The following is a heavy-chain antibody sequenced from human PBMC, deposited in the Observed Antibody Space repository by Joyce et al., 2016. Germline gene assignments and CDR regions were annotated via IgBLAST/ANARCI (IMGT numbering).Heavy chain of an antibody. V-gene: IGHV1-8*01. D-gene: IGHD4-17*01. Sequence: QVQLVQSGAEVKKPGASVKVSCKASGYTFTSYDITWVRQATGQGIEWMGWMKPNSGNTGYAQKFQGRVTMTWNTSISTAYMELSSLRSGDTAIYYCARERNFGDLSFDPWGQGTLVTVSS. CDR2: MKPNSGNT. CDR1: GYTFTSYD. J-gene: IGHJ5*02. CDR3: ARERNFGDLSFDP.